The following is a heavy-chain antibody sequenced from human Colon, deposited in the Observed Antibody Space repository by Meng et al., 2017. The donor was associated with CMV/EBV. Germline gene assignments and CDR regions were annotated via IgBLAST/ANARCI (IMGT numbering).Heavy chain of an antibody. D-gene: IGHD2-21*02. CDR2: MNPQSGGT. J-gene: IGHJ4*02. CDR1: GYTFTTYD. CDR3: ARGRVTTEGGRS. Sequence: ASVKVPCKASGYTFTTYDINWVRQAPGQGLEWMGWMNPQSGGTAYAQKFQGRVTMTRDTSITTAYLARRNLTSEDTAVYFCARGRVTTEGGRSWGQGTLVTVSS. V-gene: IGHV1-8*01.